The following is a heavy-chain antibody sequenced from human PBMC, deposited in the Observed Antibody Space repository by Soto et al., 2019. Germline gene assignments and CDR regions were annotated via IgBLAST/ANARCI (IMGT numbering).Heavy chain of an antibody. Sequence: EVQLVESGGGLVKPGGSLRLSCAASGFTFSNAWMNWVRQAPGKGLEWVGRIKSKTDGGTTDYAAPVKGRFTISRDDSKNTLYLQMNSLKTEDTAVSYCGYGDYLTSKYYYYGMDVWGQGTTVTVSS. V-gene: IGHV3-15*07. CDR3: GYGDYLTSKYYYYGMDV. CDR2: IKSKTDGGTT. J-gene: IGHJ6*02. D-gene: IGHD4-17*01. CDR1: GFTFSNAW.